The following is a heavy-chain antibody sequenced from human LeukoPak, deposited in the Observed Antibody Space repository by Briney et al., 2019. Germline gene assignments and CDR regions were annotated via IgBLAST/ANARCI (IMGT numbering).Heavy chain of an antibody. CDR2: INPNSGGT. CDR3: ARGYCSGDCFTLFDY. Sequence: ASVKVSCKASGYMFTGYYMHWVRQAPGQGLEWMGWINPNSGGTNYAQKFQGRVTMTRDTSISTAYMELSSLRSDDTAVYYCARGYCSGDCFTLFDYWGQGALVTVSS. CDR1: GYMFTGYY. J-gene: IGHJ4*02. D-gene: IGHD2-21*02. V-gene: IGHV1-2*02.